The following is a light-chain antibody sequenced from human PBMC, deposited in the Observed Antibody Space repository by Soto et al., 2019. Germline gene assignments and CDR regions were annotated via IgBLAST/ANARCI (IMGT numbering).Light chain of an antibody. CDR2: DVS. CDR3: SSYTVRRTYV. CDR1: SSDVGGYNY. Sequence: QSALTQPASVSGSPGQSLTISCTGTSSDVGGYNYVSWYQQNPGKAPKLMMYDVSNRPSGASNRFSGSKSGNTASLTISGLQAEDEAEYYCSSYTVRRTYVVGTGTKVTGL. V-gene: IGLV2-14*01. J-gene: IGLJ1*01.